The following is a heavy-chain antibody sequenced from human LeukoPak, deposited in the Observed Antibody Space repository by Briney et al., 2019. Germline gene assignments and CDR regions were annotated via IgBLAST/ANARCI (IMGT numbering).Heavy chain of an antibody. J-gene: IGHJ4*02. CDR1: GGTFSSYA. V-gene: IGHV1-69*04. D-gene: IGHD5-24*01. CDR3: ARGMATITPRTFDY. CDR2: IIPILGIA. Sequence: GASVKVSCKASGGTFSSYAISWVRQAPGQGLEWMGRIIPILGIANYAQKFQGRVTITADKSTSTAYMELSSLRSEDTAAYYCARGMATITPRTFDYWGQGTLVTVSS.